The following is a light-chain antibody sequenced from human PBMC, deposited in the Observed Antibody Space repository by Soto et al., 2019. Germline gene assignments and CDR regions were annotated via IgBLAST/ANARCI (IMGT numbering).Light chain of an antibody. CDR2: DVS. J-gene: IGLJ2*01. CDR1: SSDVGGYNY. V-gene: IGLV2-14*01. Sequence: QSALTQPASVSGSPGQSITISCTGTSSDVGGYNYVSWYQQHPGKAPKLMIYDVSNRPSVVSNRFSGSKSGNTASLTTSGLQAEDESDYYCSAYTSSSTVVFGGGTALAVL. CDR3: SAYTSSSTVV.